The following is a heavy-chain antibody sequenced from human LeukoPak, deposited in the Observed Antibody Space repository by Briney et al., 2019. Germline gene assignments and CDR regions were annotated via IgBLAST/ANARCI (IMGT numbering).Heavy chain of an antibody. D-gene: IGHD2-15*01. V-gene: IGHV3-23*01. CDR1: GFTFSSYA. J-gene: IGHJ6*02. CDR3: AKVRGTLYYYGLDV. Sequence: PGGSLRLSCAASGFTFSSYAMSWVRQAPGKGLEWVSSISGTGGSTYYADSVKGRFTISRDNSKNTLYLQVNSLRADDTAVYYCAKVRGTLYYYGLDVWGQGTTVTVSS. CDR2: ISGTGGST.